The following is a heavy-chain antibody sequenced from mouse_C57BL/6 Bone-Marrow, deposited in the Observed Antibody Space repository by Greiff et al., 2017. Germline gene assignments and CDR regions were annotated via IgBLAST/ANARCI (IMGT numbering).Heavy chain of an antibody. CDR2: IHPSDSDT. V-gene: IGHV1-74*01. CDR3: AIRNDAMDY. J-gene: IGHJ4*01. Sequence: VQLQQPGAELVKPGASVKVSCKASGYTFTSYWMHWVKQRPGQGLEWIGRIHPSDSDTNYNQEFKGKATLTVDKSSHTAYIQLSSLTTEDSAVYCCAIRNDAMDYWGQGTSVTVSS. CDR1: GYTFTSYW.